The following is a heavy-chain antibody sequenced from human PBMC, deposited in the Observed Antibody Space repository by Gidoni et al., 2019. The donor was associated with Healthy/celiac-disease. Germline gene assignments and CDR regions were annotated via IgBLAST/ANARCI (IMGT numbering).Heavy chain of an antibody. Sequence: QLQLQESGPGLAKPSETLSLTCTVSGGSISSSSYYWGWIRQPPGKGLEWIGSIYYSGSTYYNPSLKSRVTISVDTSKNQFSLKLSSVTAADTAVYYCARGMGSYYYYGMDVWGQGTTVTVSS. CDR3: ARGMGSYYYYGMDV. CDR2: IYYSGST. CDR1: GGSISSSSYY. V-gene: IGHV4-39*01. D-gene: IGHD3-10*01. J-gene: IGHJ6*02.